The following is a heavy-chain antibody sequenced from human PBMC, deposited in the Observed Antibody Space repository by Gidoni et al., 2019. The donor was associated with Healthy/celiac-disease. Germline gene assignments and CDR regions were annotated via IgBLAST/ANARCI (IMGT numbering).Heavy chain of an antibody. CDR3: ARLRTYYYDSSGYWNWFDP. CDR1: GESFSGYY. Sequence: QVQLQQWGAGLLKPSETLSLTCAVYGESFSGYYWSWIRQPPGKGLEWIGEINHSGSTNYNPSLKSRVTISVDTSKNQFSLKLSSVTAADTAVYYCARLRTYYYDSSGYWNWFDPWGQGTLVTVSS. D-gene: IGHD3-22*01. CDR2: INHSGST. V-gene: IGHV4-34*01. J-gene: IGHJ5*02.